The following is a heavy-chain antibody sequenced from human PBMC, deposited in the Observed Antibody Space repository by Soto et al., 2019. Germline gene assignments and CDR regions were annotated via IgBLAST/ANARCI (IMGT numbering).Heavy chain of an antibody. J-gene: IGHJ6*02. V-gene: IGHV4-39*01. Sequence: SETLSLTCSVSGYSVSSSDYYWAWIRQPPGKGLEWIGSMLYSGLTYYNPSLKSRVTLSVDTSKNQFSVRLNSVTASDTAVYYCAPLSVSLSGPYGINVWGQGTTVTVSS. CDR3: APLSVSLSGPYGINV. D-gene: IGHD2-15*01. CDR2: MLYSGLT. CDR1: GYSVSSSDYY.